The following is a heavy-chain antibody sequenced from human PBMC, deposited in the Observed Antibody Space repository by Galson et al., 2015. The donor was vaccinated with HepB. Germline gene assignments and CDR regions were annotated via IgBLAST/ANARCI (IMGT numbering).Heavy chain of an antibody. D-gene: IGHD3-10*01. V-gene: IGHV3-23*01. Sequence: SLRLACAGSGVTFGGHDMNWVRQAPGKGLELVANINYTGDHTSYAESVRGRFTISRDNSKNTLYLQMTSLRAEATAVYYCAKDGAELLWFGEFLDYWGQGTLLTVSS. CDR2: INYTGDHT. CDR1: GVTFGGHD. J-gene: IGHJ4*02. CDR3: AKDGAELLWFGEFLDY.